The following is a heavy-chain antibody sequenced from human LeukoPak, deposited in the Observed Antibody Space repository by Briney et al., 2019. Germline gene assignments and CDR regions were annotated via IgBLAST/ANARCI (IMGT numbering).Heavy chain of an antibody. CDR2: IYYSGST. D-gene: IGHD5-12*01. CDR3: ARGYSGYDYWFDP. Sequence: SETLSLTCTVSGGSISSYYWSWIRQPPGKGLEWIGYIYYSGSTYYNPSLKSRVTISVDTSKNQFSLKLSSVTAADTAVYYCARGYSGYDYWFDPWGQGTLVTVSS. V-gene: IGHV4-59*06. J-gene: IGHJ5*02. CDR1: GGSISSYY.